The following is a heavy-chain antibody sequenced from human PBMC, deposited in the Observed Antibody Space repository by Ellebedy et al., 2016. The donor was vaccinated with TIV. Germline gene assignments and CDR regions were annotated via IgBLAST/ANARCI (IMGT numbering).Heavy chain of an antibody. D-gene: IGHD6-6*01. V-gene: IGHV1-2*02. CDR1: GYTFNNYD. CDR2: INPKTGGT. J-gene: IGHJ3*01. CDR3: VPRPRDFDPSDEGFDF. Sequence: ASVKVSCXASGYTFNNYDVNWVRQAPGQGLRWMGWINPKTGGTSYARDFQGRVTMTRDTSISTAYMELSSLRSDDTAVYYCVPRPRDFDPSDEGFDFWGQGTMVTVSS.